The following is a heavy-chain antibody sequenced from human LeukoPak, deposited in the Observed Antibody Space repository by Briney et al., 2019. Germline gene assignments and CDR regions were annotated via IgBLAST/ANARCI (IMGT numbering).Heavy chain of an antibody. D-gene: IGHD3-10*01. J-gene: IGHJ4*02. Sequence: GGSLRLSCAASGFTFSGSALHWVRQASGKGLEWVGRIRSTANGYATAYAASVKGRFTISRDDSKNTAYLQMDGLKTEDTAVYYCTGNYYGSGSYADFDYWGQGTLVTVSS. CDR3: TGNYYGSGSYADFDY. CDR2: IRSTANGYAT. CDR1: GFTFSGSA. V-gene: IGHV3-73*01.